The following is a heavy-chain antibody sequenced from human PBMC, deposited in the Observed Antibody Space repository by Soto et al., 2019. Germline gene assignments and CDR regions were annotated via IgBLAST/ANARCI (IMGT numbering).Heavy chain of an antibody. CDR1: AALLNPAGYF. D-gene: IGHD3-9*01. V-gene: IGHV4-31*03. CDR3: AGSFYVLLTPTGGHWFHP. J-gene: IGHJ5*02. CDR2: LFYSEST. Sequence: ALSPPCTVSAALLNPAGYFLNWVRHNPGNGLQRVGYLFYSESTEYNPSLKSRLTMSLDKSKNHFSLKLSSVTAADTAYYYCAGSFYVLLTPTGGHWFHPSGHGLLVTVFS.